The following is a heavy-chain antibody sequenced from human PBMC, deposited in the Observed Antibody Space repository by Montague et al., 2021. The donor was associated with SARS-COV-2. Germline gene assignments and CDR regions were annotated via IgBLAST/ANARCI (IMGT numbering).Heavy chain of an antibody. Sequence: SETLSLTCTVSGGSISSSGYYWGWLRQPPGKGLEWIGSIYYSGSTYYNPSLKSRVTISVDTSKNQFSLKLSSVTAADTAVYYCARFPTSYYYDSKAAPATPGAFDIWGQGTMVTVSS. CDR3: ARFPTSYYYDSKAAPATPGAFDI. J-gene: IGHJ3*02. D-gene: IGHD3-22*01. CDR2: IYYSGST. CDR1: GGSISSSGYY. V-gene: IGHV4-39*01.